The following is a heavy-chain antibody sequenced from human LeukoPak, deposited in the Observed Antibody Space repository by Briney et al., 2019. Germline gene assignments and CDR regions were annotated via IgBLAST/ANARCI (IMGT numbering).Heavy chain of an antibody. CDR2: ISGDGGST. V-gene: IGHV3-43*02. CDR1: GFTFDDYA. D-gene: IGHD3-10*01. CDR3: AKDIRDIWFGELEH. J-gene: IGHJ4*02. Sequence: PGGSLGLSCAASGFTFDDYAMHWVRQAPGKGLEWVSLISGDGGSTYYADSMRGRFTISRDNSKNSLYLQMNSLRTEDTAFYYCAKDIRDIWFGELEHWGQGILVTVSS.